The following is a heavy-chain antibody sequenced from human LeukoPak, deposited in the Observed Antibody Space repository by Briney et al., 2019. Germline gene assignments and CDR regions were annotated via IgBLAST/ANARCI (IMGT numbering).Heavy chain of an antibody. Sequence: SVKVSCKASGGTFSSYDISWVRQAPGQGLEWMGGIMPISGTANYAQKFQGRVTITADKPTNTAYMELSSLRSEDTAVYYFASGRTDIVVVPATLRNYYFDYWGQGTLVTVSS. J-gene: IGHJ4*02. CDR1: GGTFSSYD. D-gene: IGHD2-2*01. V-gene: IGHV1-69*06. CDR3: ASGRTDIVVVPATLRNYYFDY. CDR2: IMPISGTA.